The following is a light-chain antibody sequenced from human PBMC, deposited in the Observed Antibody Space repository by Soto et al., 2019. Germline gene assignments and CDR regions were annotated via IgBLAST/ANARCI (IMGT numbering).Light chain of an antibody. CDR3: SSYTNINTRSCV. CDR1: SGDIGSYNR. J-gene: IGLJ1*01. CDR2: EVT. V-gene: IGLV2-14*01. Sequence: QSALTQPASVSGSPGQSITISCTGTSGDIGSYNRVSWYQQHPGKAPKLIIYEVTDRPSGVSNRFSGSKSGNTASLTISGIQAECGSEYYCSSYTNINTRSCVFGTGTKLTVL.